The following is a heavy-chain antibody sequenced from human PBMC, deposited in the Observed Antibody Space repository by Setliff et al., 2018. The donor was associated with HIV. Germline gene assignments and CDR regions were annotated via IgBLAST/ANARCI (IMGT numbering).Heavy chain of an antibody. Sequence: SETLSLTCSVSGAVISRSTHHWAWIRQPPGKGLEWIGALSSNGNTYFNPTLKSRVTLSIDSSKNLFSLKLNSLTAADTAVYFCAAQDLDLVKYYYMDCWGPGALVTVSS. CDR3: AAQDLDLVKYYYMDC. J-gene: IGHJ4*02. D-gene: IGHD2-21*01. CDR2: LSSNGNT. V-gene: IGHV4-39*07. CDR1: GAVISRSTHH.